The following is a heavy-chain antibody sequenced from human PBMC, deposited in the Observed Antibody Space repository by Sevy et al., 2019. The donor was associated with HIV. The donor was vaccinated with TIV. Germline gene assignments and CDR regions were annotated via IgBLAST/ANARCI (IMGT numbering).Heavy chain of an antibody. D-gene: IGHD2-2*01. Sequence: GGSLRLSCAASGFTFSNAWMSWVRQAPGKGLEWVGRIKSKTDGGTTDYAAPVKGRFTSSREDSKNTLYLQMNSLKTEDTALYYCTTDPTLFVVVPAAVFDYWGQGTLVTVSS. CDR1: GFTFSNAW. CDR3: TTDPTLFVVVPAAVFDY. CDR2: IKSKTDGGTT. J-gene: IGHJ4*02. V-gene: IGHV3-15*01.